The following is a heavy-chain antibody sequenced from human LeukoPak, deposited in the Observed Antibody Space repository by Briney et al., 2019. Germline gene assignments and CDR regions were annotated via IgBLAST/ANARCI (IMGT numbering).Heavy chain of an antibody. D-gene: IGHD6-13*01. J-gene: IGHJ4*02. Sequence: PSETLSLTCTVSGGSINSYYWSWIRQPPGKGLEWIGYIYYSGRTNYTPSLKSRVTISVATSKHQFSLRLNSVTAADTAVYYCARVTGYMTEDYFDYWGQGTLITVSS. CDR2: IYYSGRT. V-gene: IGHV4-59*01. CDR3: ARVTGYMTEDYFDY. CDR1: GGSINSYY.